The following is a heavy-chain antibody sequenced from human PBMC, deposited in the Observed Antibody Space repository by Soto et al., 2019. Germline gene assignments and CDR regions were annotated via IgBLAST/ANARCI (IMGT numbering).Heavy chain of an antibody. V-gene: IGHV2-26*01. CDR2: IDSSGEK. J-gene: IGHJ5*02. D-gene: IGHD6-19*01. CDR3: ARRHLAVAVSPWFDP. Sequence: QVTLKESGPVLVKPTETLTLRCTVSGLSITDSEMGVSWIRQPPGQPLEWLAHIDSSGEKSYRTFLNSRHAISKDTSKSQIVLTMTNMDPADTATYYCARRHLAVAVSPWFDPWGQGIPVTVSS. CDR1: GLSITDSEMG.